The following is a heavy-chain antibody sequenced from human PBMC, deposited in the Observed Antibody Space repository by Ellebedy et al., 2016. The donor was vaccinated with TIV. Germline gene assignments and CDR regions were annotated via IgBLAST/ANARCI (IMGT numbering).Heavy chain of an antibody. V-gene: IGHV1-69*13. CDR1: GYTFTSYG. D-gene: IGHD6-13*01. Sequence: AASVKVSCKASGYTFTSYGISWVRHAPGQGLEWMGAIIPSFGTANYAQKFQGRVTITADESTSTAYMELSSLISEDPAVYYCARGVGIAAAGTPFDYWGQGTLVTVSS. CDR3: ARGVGIAAAGTPFDY. CDR2: IIPSFGTA. J-gene: IGHJ4*02.